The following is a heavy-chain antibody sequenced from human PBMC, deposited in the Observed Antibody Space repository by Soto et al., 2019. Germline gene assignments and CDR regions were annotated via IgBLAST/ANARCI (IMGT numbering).Heavy chain of an antibody. CDR3: ARAGTAPYYYYGMHV. Sequence: QVQLVQSGGEVKKPGASVKVSCKTSGYSFTTYAIRWVRQAPGQGLEWMGWISAYNGNTNYAQKLQGRVTMTTDTSTSTAYMELRRLRSDDTDVYYYARAGTAPYYYYGMHVSRPGRTVNVS. CDR2: ISAYNGNT. CDR1: GYSFTTYA. V-gene: IGHV1-18*01. J-gene: IGHJ6*02. D-gene: IGHD1-1*01.